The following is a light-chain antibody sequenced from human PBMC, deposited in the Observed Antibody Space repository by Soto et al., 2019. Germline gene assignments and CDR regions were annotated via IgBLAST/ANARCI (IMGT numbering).Light chain of an antibody. Sequence: DIQMTQSPSTLSAPVGDRVTITCRASQSISSWLAWYQQKPGKAAKLLIYKASGLESGVPSRFSGSGSGTEFTLTISSLQPDDFATYYCQQYNSYPWTFGQGTKVEIK. J-gene: IGKJ1*01. CDR2: KAS. V-gene: IGKV1-5*03. CDR3: QQYNSYPWT. CDR1: QSISSW.